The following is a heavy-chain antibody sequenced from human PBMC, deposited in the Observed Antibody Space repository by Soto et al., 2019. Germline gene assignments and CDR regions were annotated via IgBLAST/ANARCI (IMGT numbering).Heavy chain of an antibody. CDR2: ISGSGSTI. Sequence: GGSVRLSCEATGFTFSSHEMNWIRQTPGKRLEWIAKISGSGSTINYADSVKGRFTISRDNVQRTLHLHMDSLRVEDTGVYYCARGGVYWGRGTLVTVSS. CDR1: GFTFSSHE. V-gene: IGHV3-48*03. CDR3: ARGGVY. D-gene: IGHD2-8*01. J-gene: IGHJ1*01.